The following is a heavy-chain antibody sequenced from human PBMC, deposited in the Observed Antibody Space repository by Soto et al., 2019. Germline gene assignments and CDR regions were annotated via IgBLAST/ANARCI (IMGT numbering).Heavy chain of an antibody. CDR2: FDPEDGET. CDR3: ATVGYCSGGSCYPRDY. D-gene: IGHD2-15*01. Sequence: QVPLVQSGAEVKKPGASVKVSCKVSGYTLTELSMHWVRQAPGKGLEWMGGFDPEDGETIYAQKFQGRVTMTEDTSTDTAYMELSSLRSEDTAVYYCATVGYCSGGSCYPRDYWGQGTLVTVSS. J-gene: IGHJ4*02. CDR1: GYTLTELS. V-gene: IGHV1-24*01.